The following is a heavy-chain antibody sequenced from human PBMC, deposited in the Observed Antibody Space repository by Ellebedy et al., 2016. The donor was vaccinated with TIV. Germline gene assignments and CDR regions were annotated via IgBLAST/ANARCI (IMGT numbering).Heavy chain of an antibody. CDR2: SDDSGST. V-gene: IGHV4-59*08. J-gene: IGHJ3*02. CDR1: GGSISSFY. D-gene: IGHD1-1*01. Sequence: GSLRLSCTVSGGSISSFYWTWIRQPPGKGLEWIGYSDDSGSTKYNSSLNSRVTISVDTSTNHVALNLRSVTAADTAVYYCARPRQRYNDAFDIWGQGTMVTVSS. CDR3: ARPRQRYNDAFDI.